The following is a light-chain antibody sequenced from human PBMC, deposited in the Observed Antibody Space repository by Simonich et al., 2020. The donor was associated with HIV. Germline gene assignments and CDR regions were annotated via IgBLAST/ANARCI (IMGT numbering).Light chain of an antibody. V-gene: IGKV3D-20*01. CDR3: QQYGSSPRT. J-gene: IGKJ3*01. CDR2: DAS. CDR1: QSVFSSY. Sequence: EIVLTQSPGTLSLSPGERATLSCRASQSVFSSYLAWYQQKPGLAPRLLIYDASSRATGIPDRFSGSGSGTDFTLTISRLEPEDFAVYYCQQYGSSPRTFGPGTKVDIE.